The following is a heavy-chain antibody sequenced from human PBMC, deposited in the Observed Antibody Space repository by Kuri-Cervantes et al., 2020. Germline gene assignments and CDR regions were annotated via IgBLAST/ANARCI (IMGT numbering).Heavy chain of an antibody. J-gene: IGHJ3*02. Sequence: ASVKVSCKASGYTFTGYYMHWVRQAPGQGLEWMGWINPNSSGTNYAQKFQGRVTMTRDTSISTAYMELSRLRSDDTAVYYCAKDFSGATEDDAFDIWGQGTMVTVSS. V-gene: IGHV1-2*02. CDR2: INPNSSGT. D-gene: IGHD1-26*01. CDR1: GYTFTGYY. CDR3: AKDFSGATEDDAFDI.